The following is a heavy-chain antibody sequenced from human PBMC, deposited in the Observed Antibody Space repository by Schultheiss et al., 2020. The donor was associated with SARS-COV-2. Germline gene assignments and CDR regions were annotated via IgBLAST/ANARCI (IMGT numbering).Heavy chain of an antibody. J-gene: IGHJ4*02. CDR2: ISYDGSNK. CDR3: ARVEERYCSGGSCYYLGY. D-gene: IGHD2-15*01. V-gene: IGHV3-30*04. CDR1: GFTFSSYA. Sequence: GGSLRLSCAASGFTFSSYAMHWVRQAPGKGLEWVAVISYDGSNKYYADSVKGRFTISRDNSKNTLYLQMNSLRAEDTAVYYCARVEERYCSGGSCYYLGYWGQGTLVTVSS.